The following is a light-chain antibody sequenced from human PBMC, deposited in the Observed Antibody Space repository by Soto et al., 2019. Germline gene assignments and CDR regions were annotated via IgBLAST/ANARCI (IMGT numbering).Light chain of an antibody. CDR3: QQYGSSYT. CDR1: QSVSINY. CDR2: GAS. J-gene: IGKJ2*01. Sequence: EIVLTQSPGTLSLSPGERATLSCRASQSVSINYLAWYQQKPGQAPRLLIYGASIRATGLPDRFSGSGSGTDFPLTISRLEPEDFAVYYCQQYGSSYTFGQGTKLEIK. V-gene: IGKV3-20*01.